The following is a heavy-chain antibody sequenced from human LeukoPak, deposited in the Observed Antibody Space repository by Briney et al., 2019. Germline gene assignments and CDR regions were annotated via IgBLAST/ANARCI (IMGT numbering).Heavy chain of an antibody. CDR2: INHSGST. J-gene: IGHJ6*03. V-gene: IGHV4-34*01. CDR1: GGSFSGYY. Sequence: SETLSLTCAVYGGSFSGYYWSWIRQPPGKGLEWTGEINHSGSTNYNPSLKSRVTISVDTSKNQFSLKLSSVTAADTAVYYCARGLGYCSSTSCYTPYYMDVWGKGTTVTVSS. D-gene: IGHD2-2*02. CDR3: ARGLGYCSSTSCYTPYYMDV.